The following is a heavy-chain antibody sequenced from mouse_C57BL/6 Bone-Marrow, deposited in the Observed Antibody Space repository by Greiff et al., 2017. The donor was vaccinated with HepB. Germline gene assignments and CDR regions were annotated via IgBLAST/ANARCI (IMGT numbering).Heavy chain of an antibody. V-gene: IGHV1-72*01. D-gene: IGHD1-1*01. CDR3: ARVEGYYYGSSPFAY. CDR1: GYTFTSYW. J-gene: IGHJ3*01. CDR2: IDPNSGGT. Sequence: VQLQQPGAELVKPGASVKLSCKASGYTFTSYWMHWVKQRPGRGLEWIGRIDPNSGGTKYNEKFKSKATLTVDKHSSTAYMQLSSLTSEDSAVYYCARVEGYYYGSSPFAYWGQGTLVTVSA.